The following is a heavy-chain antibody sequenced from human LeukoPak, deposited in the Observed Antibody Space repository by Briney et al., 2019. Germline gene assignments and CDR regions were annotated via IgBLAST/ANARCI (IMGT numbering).Heavy chain of an antibody. CDR1: GGSISGADYY. CDR2: IYYSGST. CDR3: ARVRYSSACYDH. D-gene: IGHD6-25*01. V-gene: IGHV4-30-4*01. J-gene: IGHJ5*02. Sequence: SETLSLTCSVSGGSISGADYYWSWIRQPPGKGLEWIGYIYYSGSTYYTPSLKSRLTISVDTSKSQFSLKLSSVTAADTAVYYCARVRYSSACYDHWGQGTLVTVSS.